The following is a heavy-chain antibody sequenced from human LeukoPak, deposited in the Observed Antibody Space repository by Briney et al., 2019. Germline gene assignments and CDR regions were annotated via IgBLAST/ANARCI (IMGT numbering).Heavy chain of an antibody. CDR3: ARGGREFGYDSSGDDY. J-gene: IGHJ4*02. CDR1: SGSFSGYY. D-gene: IGHD3-22*01. CDR2: INHSGST. V-gene: IGHV4-34*01. Sequence: SETLSLTCAVYSGSFSGYYWSWIRQPPGKGLEWIGEINHSGSTNYNPSLKSRVTISVDTSKNQFSLKLSSVTAADTAVYYCARGGREFGYDSSGDDYWGQGTLVTVSS.